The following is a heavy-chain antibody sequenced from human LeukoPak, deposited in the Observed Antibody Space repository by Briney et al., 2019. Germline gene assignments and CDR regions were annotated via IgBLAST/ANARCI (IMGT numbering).Heavy chain of an antibody. Sequence: GGSLRLSCAASGFTFSSYGMHWVRQAPGKGLEWVSVIYSGGSTYYADSVKGRFTISRDNSKNTLYLQMNSLRAEDTAVYYCARDRIPGIAAAGFHGGDYWGQGTLVAVSS. CDR3: ARDRIPGIAAAGFHGGDY. J-gene: IGHJ4*02. CDR2: IYSGGST. D-gene: IGHD6-13*01. CDR1: GFTFSSYG. V-gene: IGHV3-66*01.